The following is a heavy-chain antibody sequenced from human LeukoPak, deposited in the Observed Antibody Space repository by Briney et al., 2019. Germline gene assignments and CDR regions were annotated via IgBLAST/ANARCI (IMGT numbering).Heavy chain of an antibody. Sequence: GASVKLSCKAPGYTFTSYYMHWLRQAPGQGLEWMGIVHPSGGSTSYAQKFQGRVTMTRDTATSTVYMELSSLRSEDTALYYCARITMTTSGWYFDLWGRGSLVTVSS. CDR3: ARITMTTSGWYFDL. J-gene: IGHJ2*01. CDR1: GYTFTSYY. CDR2: VHPSGGST. D-gene: IGHD3-22*01. V-gene: IGHV1-46*01.